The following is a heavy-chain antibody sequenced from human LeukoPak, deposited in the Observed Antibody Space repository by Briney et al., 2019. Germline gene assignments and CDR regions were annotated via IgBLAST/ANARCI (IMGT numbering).Heavy chain of an antibody. CDR3: ARDLGDSGYYHPWYFDS. Sequence: GGSLRLSCAGSEFTFSSHAMSWVRQAPGKGLEWVSALYARGGNTYYSGSVKGRFTISRDNSKNTLYLQMDNLRAEDTAVYYCARDLGDSGYYHPWYFDSWGRGALVTVSS. V-gene: IGHV3-23*01. CDR2: LYARGGNT. D-gene: IGHD3-3*01. CDR1: EFTFSSHA. J-gene: IGHJ4*02.